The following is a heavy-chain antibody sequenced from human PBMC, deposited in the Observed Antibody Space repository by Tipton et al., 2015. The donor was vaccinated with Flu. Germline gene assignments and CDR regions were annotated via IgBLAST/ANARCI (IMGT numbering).Heavy chain of an antibody. CDR1: GGSISRGSYY. CDR3: AKWSSSWWSFDY. V-gene: IGHV4-61*02. J-gene: IGHJ4*02. Sequence: TLSLTCTVSGGSISRGSYYYNWIRQPAGKGLEWIGRIYTNANTNYKPSLKSRVTMSVDTSKNQVSLNLSSVTAADTAVYYCAKWSSSWWSFDYWGQGALVTVSS. CDR2: IYTNANT. D-gene: IGHD6-13*01.